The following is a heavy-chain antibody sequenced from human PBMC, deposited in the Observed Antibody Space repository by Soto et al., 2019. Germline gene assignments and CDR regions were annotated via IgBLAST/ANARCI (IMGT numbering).Heavy chain of an antibody. CDR3: AREGDIVTGQEDAFDI. CDR1: GFTFSSYG. CDR2: IWYDGSNK. D-gene: IGHD3-9*01. V-gene: IGHV3-33*01. J-gene: IGHJ3*02. Sequence: GGSLRLSCAASGFTFSSYGMHWVRQAPGKGLEWVAVIWYDGSNKYYADSVKGRFTISRDNSKNTLYLQMNSLRAEDTAVYYCAREGDIVTGQEDAFDIWGQGTMVTVSS.